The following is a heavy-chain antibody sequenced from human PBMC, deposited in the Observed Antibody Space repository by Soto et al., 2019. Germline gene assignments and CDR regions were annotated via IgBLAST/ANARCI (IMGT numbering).Heavy chain of an antibody. CDR1: GASLNSYF. Sequence: SETLYLTCTVSGASLNSYFWSWVRLPPGKGLKRNRYIYSSESNAYNPSHQSRDTISLDTSNKQISLKQNTVTAADSGVYFCARQSHSYVSGSYQEDFDFWGQGTLVTVS. CDR3: ARQSHSYVSGSYQEDFDF. V-gene: IGHV4-59*08. D-gene: IGHD3-10*01. CDR2: IYSSESN. J-gene: IGHJ4*01.